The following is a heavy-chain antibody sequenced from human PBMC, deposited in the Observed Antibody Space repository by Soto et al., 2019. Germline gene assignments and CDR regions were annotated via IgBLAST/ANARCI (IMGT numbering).Heavy chain of an antibody. D-gene: IGHD6-19*01. Sequence: GGSLRLSCAASGSTFDDYAMHWVRQAPGKGLEWVSGISWNSGSIGYADSVKGRFTISRDNAKNSLYLQMNSLRAEDTALYYCAKVPLSSGHAFDIWGQGTMVTVSS. J-gene: IGHJ3*02. CDR2: ISWNSGSI. V-gene: IGHV3-9*01. CDR1: GSTFDDYA. CDR3: AKVPLSSGHAFDI.